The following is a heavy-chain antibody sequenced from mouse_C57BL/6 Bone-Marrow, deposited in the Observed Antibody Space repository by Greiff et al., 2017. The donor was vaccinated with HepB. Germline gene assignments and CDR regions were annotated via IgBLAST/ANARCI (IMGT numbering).Heavy chain of an antibody. J-gene: IGHJ2*01. Sequence: VQLQQSGPGLVKPSQSLSLTCSVTGYSITSGYYWNWIRQFPGNKLEWMGYISYDGSNNYNPSLKNRISITRDTSKNQFFLKLNSVTTEDTATYYCARGITTVVDFDYWGQGTTLTVSS. CDR1: GYSITSGYY. CDR3: ARGITTVVDFDY. D-gene: IGHD1-1*01. V-gene: IGHV3-6*01. CDR2: ISYDGSN.